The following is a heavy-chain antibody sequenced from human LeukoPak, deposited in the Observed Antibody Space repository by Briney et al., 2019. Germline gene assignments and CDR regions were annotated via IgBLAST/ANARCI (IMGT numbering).Heavy chain of an antibody. CDR3: AGDGSCSGWYWFDP. CDR2: IYTSGIT. J-gene: IGHJ5*02. CDR1: GGSISSSY. V-gene: IGHV4-4*07. Sequence: SETLSLTCTVSGGSISSSYWSWIRQPAGKGLEWIGRIYTSGITNYNPSLKSRVTMSVDTSKKQFSLKLTSVTAADTAVYYCAGDGSCSGWYWFDPWGQGTLVTVSS. D-gene: IGHD6-19*01.